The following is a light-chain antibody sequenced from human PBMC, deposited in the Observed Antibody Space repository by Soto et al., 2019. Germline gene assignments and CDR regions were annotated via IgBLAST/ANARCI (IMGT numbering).Light chain of an antibody. CDR1: QSISSY. V-gene: IGKV1-39*01. Sequence: DIQMTQSPSSLSASVGDRVTITCRPSQSISSYLNWYQQKPGKAPKLLIYAASSLQSGVPSRFSGSGSGTDPTLTISSLQPEDFATYYCQQSLTFGGGTKVDLK. J-gene: IGKJ4*01. CDR2: AAS. CDR3: QQSLT.